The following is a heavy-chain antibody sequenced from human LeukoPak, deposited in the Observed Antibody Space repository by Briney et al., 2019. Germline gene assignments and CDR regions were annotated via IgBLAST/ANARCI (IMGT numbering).Heavy chain of an antibody. CDR2: ISAYNGNT. D-gene: IGHD3-22*01. CDR3: ARDSPYDSSGYWGVFDY. J-gene: IGHJ4*02. CDR1: GYTLINYG. Sequence: ASVKVSCTASGYTLINYGISWVRQASGQGLEWMGWISAYNGNTNYAQKLQGRVTMTTDTSTSTAYMELRSLTSDDTAVYYCARDSPYDSSGYWGVFDYWGQGTLVTVSS. V-gene: IGHV1-18*01.